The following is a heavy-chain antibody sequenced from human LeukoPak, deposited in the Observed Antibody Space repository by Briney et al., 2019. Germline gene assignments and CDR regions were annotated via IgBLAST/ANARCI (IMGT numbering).Heavy chain of an antibody. CDR3: ARVVDDYDSGGFSWFDY. CDR1: GFTFSSSW. J-gene: IGHJ4*02. Sequence: GSLRLSCAASGFTFSSSWMHWVRQGPGKGLEWVSRVNSDGSRTTYADSVKGRFTISRDNAKNTLYLQMNSLRAEDTAVYYCARVVDDYDSGGFSWFDYWGQGTLVTVSS. V-gene: IGHV3-74*03. CDR2: VNSDGSRT. D-gene: IGHD3-22*01.